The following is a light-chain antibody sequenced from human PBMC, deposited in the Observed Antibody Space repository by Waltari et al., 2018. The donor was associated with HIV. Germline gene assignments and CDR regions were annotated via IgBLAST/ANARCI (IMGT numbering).Light chain of an antibody. CDR1: QYINTF. CDR2: VAS. V-gene: IGKV1-39*01. Sequence: DIQMTKSPSSLSASVGDRVPITCRASQYINTFLNWYQQKPGKAPKLLISVASTMESGVPSRFSGSGSATDFTLTISSLQPEDSATYYCQQSYTAPWTFGQGTKVEIK. CDR3: QQSYTAPWT. J-gene: IGKJ1*01.